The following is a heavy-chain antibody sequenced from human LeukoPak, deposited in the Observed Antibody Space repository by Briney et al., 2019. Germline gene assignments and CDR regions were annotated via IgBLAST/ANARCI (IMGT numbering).Heavy chain of an antibody. J-gene: IGHJ4*02. D-gene: IGHD3-10*01. Sequence: PGGSLRLSCAASGFTFSDYYMSWIRQAPGKGLEWVSAISGSGGSTYYADSVKGRFTISRDNSKNTLYLQMNSLRAEDTAVYYCARLVRGDDLIFDYWGQGTLVTVSS. V-gene: IGHV3-23*01. CDR2: ISGSGGST. CDR3: ARLVRGDDLIFDY. CDR1: GFTFSDYY.